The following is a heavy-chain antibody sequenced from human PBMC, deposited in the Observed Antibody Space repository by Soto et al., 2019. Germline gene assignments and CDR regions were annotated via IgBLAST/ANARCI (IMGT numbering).Heavy chain of an antibody. Sequence: GGSLRLSCAASGFTFSSYAMSWVRQAPGKGLEWVSAISGSGGSTYYADSVKGRFTISRDNSKNTLYLQMNSLRAEDTAVYYCAKPNHSSRWRHPNFDYWGQGTLVTVSS. CDR1: GFTFSSYA. J-gene: IGHJ4*02. CDR3: AKPNHSSRWRHPNFDY. D-gene: IGHD6-13*01. V-gene: IGHV3-23*01. CDR2: ISGSGGST.